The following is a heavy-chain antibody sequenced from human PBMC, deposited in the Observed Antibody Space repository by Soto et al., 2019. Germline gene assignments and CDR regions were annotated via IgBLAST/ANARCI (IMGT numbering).Heavy chain of an antibody. CDR2: IYHSGST. CDR3: ARDVVVPAAIRYYYYGMDV. J-gene: IGHJ6*02. V-gene: IGHV4-4*02. D-gene: IGHD2-2*01. CDR1: GGSISSSNW. Sequence: SETLSLTCAVSGGSISSSNWWSWVRQPPGKGLEWIGEIYHSGSTNYNPSLKSRVTISVDKSKNQFSLKLSSVTAADTAVYYCARDVVVPAAIRYYYYGMDVWGQGTTVTVSS.